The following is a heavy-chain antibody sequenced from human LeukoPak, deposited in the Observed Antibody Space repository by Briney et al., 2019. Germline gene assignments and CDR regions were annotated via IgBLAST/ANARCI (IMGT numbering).Heavy chain of an antibody. CDR3: ARGYSASY. CDR2: IDQDGSEK. Sequence: GGSLRLSCAASGFSFSTYLMSWVRQAPGKGLEWVANIDQDGSEKYYVDSVKGRFTISRDNAKNTHYLQMNGLRVEDTAVYYCARGYSASYWGQGTLVTVSS. J-gene: IGHJ4*02. CDR1: GFSFSTYL. D-gene: IGHD5-12*01. V-gene: IGHV3-7*02.